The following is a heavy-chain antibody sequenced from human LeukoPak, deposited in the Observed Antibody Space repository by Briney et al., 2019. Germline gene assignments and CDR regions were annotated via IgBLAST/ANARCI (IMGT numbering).Heavy chain of an antibody. CDR3: AKGGSGGYYYYYGMDV. D-gene: IGHD2-8*02. CDR2: ISWNSGSI. CDR1: GFTFDDYA. J-gene: IGHJ6*02. V-gene: IGHV3-9*01. Sequence: GGSLRLSCAASGFTFDDYAMHWVRQAPGKGLEWVSGISWNSGSIGYADSVKGRFTISRDNAKNSLYLQMNSLGAEDTALYYCAKGGSGGYYYYYGMDVWGQGTTVTVSS.